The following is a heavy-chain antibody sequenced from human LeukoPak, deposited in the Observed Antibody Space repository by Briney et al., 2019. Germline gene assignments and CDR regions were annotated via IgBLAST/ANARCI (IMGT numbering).Heavy chain of an antibody. CDR2: ISYDGSNK. CDR1: GFTFSSYG. CDR3: AKDQAGG. V-gene: IGHV3-30*18. D-gene: IGHD1-26*01. Sequence: GGSLRLSCAASGFTFSSYGMHWVRQAPGKGLEWVAVISYDGSNKYYADSVRGRFSISRDNDQNTLFLQMDSLGVEDTAVYYCAKDQAGGWGQGTRVTVSS. J-gene: IGHJ1*01.